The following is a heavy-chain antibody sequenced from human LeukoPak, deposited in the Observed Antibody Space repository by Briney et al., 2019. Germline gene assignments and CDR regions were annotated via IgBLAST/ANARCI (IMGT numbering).Heavy chain of an antibody. CDR2: IIPIFGTA. CDR1: GYTFSGYY. D-gene: IGHD3-9*01. J-gene: IGHJ6*02. Sequence: GASVKVSCKASGYTFSGYYLHWVRQAPGQGLEWMGGIIPIFGTANYAQKFQGRVTITADESTSTAYMELSSLRSEDTAVYYCASLSDLRYFDSGYGMDVWGQGTTVTVSS. CDR3: ASLSDLRYFDSGYGMDV. V-gene: IGHV1-69*13.